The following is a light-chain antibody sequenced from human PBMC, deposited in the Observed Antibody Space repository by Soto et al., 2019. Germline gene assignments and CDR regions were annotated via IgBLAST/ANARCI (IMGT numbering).Light chain of an antibody. V-gene: IGKV4-1*01. CDR1: QSVLYHSNNRNY. CDR2: WAS. Sequence: DIVMTQSPDSLAVSLGERATINCKSSQSVLYHSNNRNYLAWYQQKAGQAPKLLIFWASTRESGVPDRFSGSGSGTDFTLTISGLQAEDVAVYYCQQYYSNPVTFGPGTKVEIK. J-gene: IGKJ3*01. CDR3: QQYYSNPVT.